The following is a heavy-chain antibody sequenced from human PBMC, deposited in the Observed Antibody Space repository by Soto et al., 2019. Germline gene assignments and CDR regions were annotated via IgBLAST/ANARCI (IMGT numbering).Heavy chain of an antibody. Sequence: QVQLVQSGAEVKKPGASVKVSCKASGYTFTSYGISWVRQAPGQGLEWMGWISAYNGNTKYAQKLQGRVTVTTDTSMSTAYMELRSLTSDDTAVYYCARDLTPGLVDHWGQGTLVTVSS. J-gene: IGHJ4*02. V-gene: IGHV1-18*01. CDR3: ARDLTPGLVDH. D-gene: IGHD3-9*01. CDR1: GYTFTSYG. CDR2: ISAYNGNT.